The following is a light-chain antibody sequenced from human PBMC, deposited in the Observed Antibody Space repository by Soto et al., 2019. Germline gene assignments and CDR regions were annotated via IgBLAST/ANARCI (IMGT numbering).Light chain of an antibody. J-gene: IGKJ1*01. V-gene: IGKV1-12*01. Sequence: DIQMTQSPSSVSASVGDRVTITCRASQAIDSWLAWYQQKPGEAPKLLIFTGSLLHSGVPPRFSGSGSGTDFTLTISSLQPEDFATYYCQQSYSTPVTFGQGTKVEIK. CDR3: QQSYSTPVT. CDR1: QAIDSW. CDR2: TGS.